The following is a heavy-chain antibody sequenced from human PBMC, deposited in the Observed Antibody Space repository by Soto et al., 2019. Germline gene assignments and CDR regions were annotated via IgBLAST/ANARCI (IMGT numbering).Heavy chain of an antibody. J-gene: IGHJ4*02. Sequence: PGGSLRLSXTTSGFSFASFAMTWVRQAPGKGLEWVAIISGSDGKTYYADSVKGRFSISRDTSRNTLYLQMNSLRADDTAIYYCAKWSYLDYWGQGTRVTVSS. V-gene: IGHV3-23*01. CDR1: GFSFASFA. D-gene: IGHD3-3*01. CDR3: AKWSYLDY. CDR2: ISGSDGKT.